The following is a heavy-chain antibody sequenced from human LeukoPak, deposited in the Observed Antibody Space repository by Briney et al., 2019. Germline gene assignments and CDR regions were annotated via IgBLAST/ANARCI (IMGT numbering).Heavy chain of an antibody. D-gene: IGHD6-13*01. CDR1: GYTLTELS. CDR3: ATAGGLGFRGQQLAEADYYYYGMDV. V-gene: IGHV1-24*01. CDR2: FDPEDGET. Sequence: ASVKVSCKVSGYTLTELSMHWVRQAPGKGLEWMGGFDPEDGETIYAQKFQGRVTMTEDTSTDTAYMELSSLRSEDTAVYYCATAGGLGFRGQQLAEADYYYYGMDVWGKGTTVTVSS. J-gene: IGHJ6*04.